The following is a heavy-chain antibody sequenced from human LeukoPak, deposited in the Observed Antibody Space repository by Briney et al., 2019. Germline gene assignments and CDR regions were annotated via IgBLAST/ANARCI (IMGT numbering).Heavy chain of an antibody. J-gene: IGHJ5*02. CDR1: GDSISRHY. CDR2: IYYSENS. D-gene: IGHD2-15*01. Sequence: SETLSLTCTVSGDSISRHYLSWIRQPPGKGLEWIGYIYYSENSKYNPSLKSRVTMSLDTSKNQFSLKLNSVTAADTAVYYCARELEDCSAGSCYSGWFDPWGQGTLVTVSS. CDR3: ARELEDCSAGSCYSGWFDP. V-gene: IGHV4-59*11.